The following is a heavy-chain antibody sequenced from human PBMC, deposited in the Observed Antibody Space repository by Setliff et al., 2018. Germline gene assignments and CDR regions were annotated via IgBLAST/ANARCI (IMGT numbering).Heavy chain of an antibody. CDR2: IHNDGTST. D-gene: IGHD1-26*01. Sequence: GGSLILSCEASGFTFSRYWMHWVRQAPGKGLVWVSHIHNDGTSTSYADSVKGRFTISRDNAKNTVYLEMNRLRAEDTAIYYCTRDWGGVGATNAFDIWGQGTMVTVSS. J-gene: IGHJ3*02. CDR3: TRDWGGVGATNAFDI. CDR1: GFTFSRYW. V-gene: IGHV3-74*01.